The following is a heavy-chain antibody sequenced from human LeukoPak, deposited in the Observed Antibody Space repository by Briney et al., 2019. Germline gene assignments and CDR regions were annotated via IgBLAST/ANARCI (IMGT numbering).Heavy chain of an antibody. J-gene: IGHJ6*02. V-gene: IGHV1-69*04. CDR3: ARDGTITVAGPMDV. D-gene: IGHD6-19*01. CDR1: GGTFSSYT. CDR2: IIPILDIA. Sequence: ASVKVSCKASGGTFSSYTINWVRQAPGQGLEWMGRIIPILDIANYAQEFQGRVTITADKSTSTAYMELSSLRSEDTAVYYCARDGTITVAGPMDVWGQGITVTVSS.